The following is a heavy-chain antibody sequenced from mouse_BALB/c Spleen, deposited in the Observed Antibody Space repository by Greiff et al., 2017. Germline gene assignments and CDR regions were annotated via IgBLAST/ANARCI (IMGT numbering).Heavy chain of an antibody. V-gene: IGHV3-6*02. Sequence: DVKLVESGPGLVKPSQSLSLTCSVTGYSITSGYYWNWIRQFPGNKLEWMGYISYDGSNNYNPSLKNRISITRDTSKNQFFLKLNSVTTEDTATYYCALYRYYAMDYWGQGTSVTVSS. J-gene: IGHJ4*01. CDR3: ALYRYYAMDY. CDR2: ISYDGSN. D-gene: IGHD2-14*01. CDR1: GYSITSGYY.